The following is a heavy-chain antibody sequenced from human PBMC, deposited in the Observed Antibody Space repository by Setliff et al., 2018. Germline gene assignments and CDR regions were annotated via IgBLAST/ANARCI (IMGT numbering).Heavy chain of an antibody. CDR3: ARVDFTMIQGVLGL. CDR2: VYYDGTT. J-gene: IGHJ1*01. CDR1: GQSVITY. V-gene: IGHV4-38-2*02. Sequence: SETLSLTCTVSGQSVITYWAWIRQSPGKGLEWLGTVYYDGTTYYNPSFKSRVTISVDTSKNQFSLRLTSVTAADTAVYHCARVDFTMIQGVLGLWGQGTLVTVSS. D-gene: IGHD3-10*01.